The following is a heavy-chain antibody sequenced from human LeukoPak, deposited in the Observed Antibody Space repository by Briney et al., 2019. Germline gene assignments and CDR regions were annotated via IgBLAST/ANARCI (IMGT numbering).Heavy chain of an antibody. Sequence: ASETLSLTCTVSGDSINSGNYYWSWVHQPPGKGLEWIVCIYYNGRSHYNPSLRTRVAISGDTAKNQFSLKVNSVTAADTAVYYCARTGFSYGSSGSWGQGTLVTVSA. CDR1: GDSINSGNYY. D-gene: IGHD5-18*01. CDR2: IYYNGRS. CDR3: ARTGFSYGSSGS. V-gene: IGHV4-30-4*01. J-gene: IGHJ5*02.